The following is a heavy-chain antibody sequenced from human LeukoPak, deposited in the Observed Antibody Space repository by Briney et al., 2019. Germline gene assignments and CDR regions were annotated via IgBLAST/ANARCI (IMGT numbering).Heavy chain of an antibody. CDR1: GFTFSSYA. Sequence: GGSLRLSCAASGFTFSSYAMSWVRQAPGKGLEWVSAISGSGGSIYYADSVKGRFTISRDSSKNTLYLQMNSLRAEDTAIYYCAKRGAEVGVTVAPGDYWGQGTLVTVSS. J-gene: IGHJ4*02. CDR3: AKRGAEVGVTVAPGDY. V-gene: IGHV3-23*01. D-gene: IGHD3-16*02. CDR2: ISGSGGSI.